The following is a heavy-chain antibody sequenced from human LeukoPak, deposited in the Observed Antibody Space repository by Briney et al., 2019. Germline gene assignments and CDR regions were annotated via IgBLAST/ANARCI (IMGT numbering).Heavy chain of an antibody. Sequence: KTSETLSLTCAVYGGSFSGYYWNWIRQPPGKGLEWIGEINHSGSTYYNPSLKSRVTISVDTSKNQFSLKLSSVTAADTAVYYCARMITFGGVIATNWFDPWGQGTLVTVSS. V-gene: IGHV4-34*01. CDR3: ARMITFGGVIATNWFDP. D-gene: IGHD3-16*02. J-gene: IGHJ5*02. CDR1: GGSFSGYY. CDR2: INHSGST.